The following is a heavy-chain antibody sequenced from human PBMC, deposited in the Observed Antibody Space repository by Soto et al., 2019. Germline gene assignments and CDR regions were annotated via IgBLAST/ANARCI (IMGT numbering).Heavy chain of an antibody. CDR3: AKMTSDSYGRNYGMDV. CDR1: GFPFSSYA. V-gene: IGHV3-23*01. D-gene: IGHD5-18*01. CDR2: LRDSGVSP. J-gene: IGHJ6*02. Sequence: GSLRLYCSGSGFPFSSYAMSWVRQAPEKGLEWVSALRDSGVSPYYADSVKGRFTISRDNSKNTLYLQMDSLRVEDTALYYCAKMTSDSYGRNYGMDVWGQGTTVTVSS.